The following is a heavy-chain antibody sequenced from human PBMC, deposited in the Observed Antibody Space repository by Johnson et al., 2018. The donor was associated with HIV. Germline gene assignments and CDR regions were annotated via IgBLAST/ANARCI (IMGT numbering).Heavy chain of an antibody. D-gene: IGHD1-26*01. CDR3: AKDTVSGSYYDAFDI. CDR2: ISYDGGNK. J-gene: IGHJ3*02. Sequence: QMQLVESGGGLVQPGGSLRLSCAASGFTFSDYYMSWVRQAPGKGLEWVAVISYDGGNKYYADSVKGRFTISRDNSKNTLYLQMNSLRAEDTAVYYCAKDTVSGSYYDAFDIWGQGTMVTVSS. V-gene: IGHV3-30*18. CDR1: GFTFSDYY.